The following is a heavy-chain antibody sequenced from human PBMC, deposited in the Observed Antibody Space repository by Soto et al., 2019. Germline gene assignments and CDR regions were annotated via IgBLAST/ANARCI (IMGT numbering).Heavy chain of an antibody. CDR3: ARSGNIVATTNYYMDV. CDR2: INWNGGRT. Sequence: EVQLVESGGGAVRPGGSLRLSCVASGFTFDDYGMHWVRQAPGKGLEWVSGINWNGGRTGYPGSMKGRFIISRDNAKNSLYLQMNSLRAEDTALYYCARSGNIVATTNYYMDVWGNGTTVTVSS. CDR1: GFTFDDYG. J-gene: IGHJ6*03. V-gene: IGHV3-20*04. D-gene: IGHD5-12*01.